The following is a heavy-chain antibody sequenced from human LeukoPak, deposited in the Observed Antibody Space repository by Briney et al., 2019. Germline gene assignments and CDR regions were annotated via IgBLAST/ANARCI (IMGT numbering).Heavy chain of an antibody. Sequence: PSETLSLTCAVYGGSFSGYYWSWIRQPPGKGLEWIGEINHSGSTNYNPPLKSRVTISVDTSKNQFSLKLSSVTAADTAVYYCAKRKTYYDYVWGSYRYMDPFDYWGQGTPVTVSS. CDR3: AKRKTYYDYVWGSYRYMDPFDY. J-gene: IGHJ4*02. CDR1: GGSFSGYY. V-gene: IGHV4-34*01. D-gene: IGHD3-16*02. CDR2: INHSGST.